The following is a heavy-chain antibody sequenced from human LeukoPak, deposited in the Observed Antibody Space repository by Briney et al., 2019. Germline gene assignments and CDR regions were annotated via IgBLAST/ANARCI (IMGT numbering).Heavy chain of an antibody. J-gene: IGHJ4*02. CDR1: GFTVGNNQ. Sequence: GGSLRLSCAASGFTVGNNQMTWVRQAPGKGLEWVSSIGSSSSYIFYADSVKGRFTVSRDDAKKSLYLQMNSLRVEDTAVYFCTRGIASGSDWGQGTLVTVSS. D-gene: IGHD3-10*01. CDR3: TRGIASGSD. CDR2: IGSSSSYI. V-gene: IGHV3-21*01.